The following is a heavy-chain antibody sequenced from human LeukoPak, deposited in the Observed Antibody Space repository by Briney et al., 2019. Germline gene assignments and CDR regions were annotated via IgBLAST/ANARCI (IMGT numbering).Heavy chain of an antibody. CDR1: GFTFSSHS. V-gene: IGHV3-21*01. D-gene: IGHD3-22*01. CDR3: ARESSGYFY. Sequence: KTGGSLRLSCAASGFTFSSHSMNWVRQAPGKGLEWVSSISSSSSFRYYADSVKGRFTISRDNAKNSLYLQMNSLRAEDTAVYYCARESSGYFYWGQGTLVTVSS. CDR2: ISSSSSFR. J-gene: IGHJ4*02.